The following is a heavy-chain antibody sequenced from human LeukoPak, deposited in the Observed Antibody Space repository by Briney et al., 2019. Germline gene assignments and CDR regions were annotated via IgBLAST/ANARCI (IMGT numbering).Heavy chain of an antibody. V-gene: IGHV3-30*18. Sequence: PGGSLRLSCAASGFTFSSYGMHWVRQAPGKGLEWVAVISYDGSNKYYADSVKGRFTISRDNSKNTPYLQMNSLRAEDTAVYYCAKDYSNYGMDVWGQGTTVTVSS. CDR2: ISYDGSNK. D-gene: IGHD4-11*01. CDR3: AKDYSNYGMDV. J-gene: IGHJ6*02. CDR1: GFTFSSYG.